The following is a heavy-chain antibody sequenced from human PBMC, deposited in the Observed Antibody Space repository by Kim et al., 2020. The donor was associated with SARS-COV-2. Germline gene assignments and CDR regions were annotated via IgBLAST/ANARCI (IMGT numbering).Heavy chain of an antibody. Sequence: SETLSLTCTVSGDSISGSSDYWGWIRQPPGKGPEWIGNIYYSGSTYYNPSLKSRVTISVDTSKNQFSLKLSSVTAADTAVYYCARHPGCSGGGCYFYGMDVWGQGTPVTVSS. V-gene: IGHV4-39*01. CDR3: ARHPGCSGGGCYFYGMDV. D-gene: IGHD2-15*01. CDR1: GDSISGSSDY. J-gene: IGHJ6*02. CDR2: IYYSGST.